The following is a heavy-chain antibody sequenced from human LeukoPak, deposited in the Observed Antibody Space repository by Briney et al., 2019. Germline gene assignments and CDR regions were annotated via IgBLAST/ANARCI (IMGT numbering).Heavy chain of an antibody. V-gene: IGHV3-64D*06. CDR3: VRGTGY. Sequence: GGSLRLSCSVSGFTFSTYVMHWVRQAPGKGLEYVSAISSNGDNTYYADSVKGRLTISRDNSKNTLYLQMSSLRANDTAVYYCVRGTGYWGQGTLVTVSS. CDR2: ISSNGDNT. CDR1: GFTFSTYV. J-gene: IGHJ4*02.